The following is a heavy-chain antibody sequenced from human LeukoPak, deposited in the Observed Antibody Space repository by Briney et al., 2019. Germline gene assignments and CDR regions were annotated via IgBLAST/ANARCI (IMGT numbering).Heavy chain of an antibody. V-gene: IGHV4-39*01. CDR3: ARGLAGAYITMIAVVTEGYFDL. CDR1: GVSISSSSYY. J-gene: IGHJ2*01. CDR2: IYYSGST. D-gene: IGHD3-22*01. Sequence: PSETLSLTCTVSGVSISSSSYYWGWIRQPPGKGLEWIGSIYYSGSTYYNPSLKNRVTISVDTSKNQFSLKLSSVTAADTAVYYCARGLAGAYITMIAVVTEGYFDLWGRGTLVTVSS.